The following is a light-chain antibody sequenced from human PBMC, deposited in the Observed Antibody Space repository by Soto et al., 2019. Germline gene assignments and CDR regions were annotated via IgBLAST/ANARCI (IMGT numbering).Light chain of an antibody. V-gene: IGLV1-44*01. CDR3: AAWDDSLNGVV. Sequence: QSVLTQPPSASGTPGQRVTISCSGSSSNIGSNTVNWYQQLPGTAPKLLIYSNNQRPSGVPDRFSGSKSGTSASLAISGLQSDDEADYYCAAWDDSLNGVVFGGGTQLNVL. J-gene: IGLJ2*01. CDR1: SSNIGSNT. CDR2: SNN.